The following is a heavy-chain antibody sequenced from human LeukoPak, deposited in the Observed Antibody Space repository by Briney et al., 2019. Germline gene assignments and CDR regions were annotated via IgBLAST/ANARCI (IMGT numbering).Heavy chain of an antibody. J-gene: IGHJ3*02. CDR1: GGTFSSYA. V-gene: IGHV1-69*13. CDR2: IIPIFGTA. CDR3: ASGVAPAENDAFDI. D-gene: IGHD2-2*01. Sequence: SVKVSCKASGGTFSSYAISWVRQAPGQGLEWMGGIIPIFGTANYAQKFQGRVTITADESTSTAYMELSSLRSEDTAVYNCASGVAPAENDAFDIWGQGTMVTVSS.